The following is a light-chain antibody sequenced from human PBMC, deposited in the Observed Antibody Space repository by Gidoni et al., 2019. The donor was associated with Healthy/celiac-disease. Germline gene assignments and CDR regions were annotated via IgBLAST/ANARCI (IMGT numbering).Light chain of an antibody. CDR2: EVS. CDR3: SSYTSSSTYVV. V-gene: IGLV2-14*01. CDR1: SSDVGGYNY. J-gene: IGLJ2*01. Sequence: QSALTQPASVSGSPGQSITISCTGTSSDVGGYNYVSWYQQHTGKAPKLMIYEVSNRPSGVSNRFSGSKSGNTASLTISGLQAEDEADYYCSSYTSSSTYVVFGGGTKLTV.